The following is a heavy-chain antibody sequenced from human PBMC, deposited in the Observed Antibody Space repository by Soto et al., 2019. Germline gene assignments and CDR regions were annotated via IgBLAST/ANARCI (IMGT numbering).Heavy chain of an antibody. D-gene: IGHD3-10*01. V-gene: IGHV5-10-1*01. CDR1: GDTLGRDW. Sequence: GESVKISCKDSGDTLGRDWITWVRQMPGKGLEWMGRIDPSDSHTHYSPSFQGHVTISADNSKNTLFLQMNTLRTEDTAVYFCAKGGFGSQNYYNAPTHYYGMDVWGQGTTVTVSS. J-gene: IGHJ6*02. CDR2: IDPSDSHT. CDR3: AKGGFGSQNYYNAPTHYYGMDV.